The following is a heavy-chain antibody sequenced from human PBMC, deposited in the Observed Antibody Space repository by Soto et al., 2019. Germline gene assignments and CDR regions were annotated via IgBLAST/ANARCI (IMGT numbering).Heavy chain of an antibody. D-gene: IGHD5-18*01. CDR2: IDPSDTYT. V-gene: IGHV5-10-1*01. Sequence: GESLKVSCKGSGYSFTSYWSSWVRQMPGKGLEWVGMIDPSDTYTTPSQSFQGHVNISADKPISTAYLKWSSLKASDTAMYYCARTFMQSRGYSYGHGGLDVWGQGTTVTVSS. CDR1: GYSFTSYW. CDR3: ARTFMQSRGYSYGHGGLDV. J-gene: IGHJ6*02.